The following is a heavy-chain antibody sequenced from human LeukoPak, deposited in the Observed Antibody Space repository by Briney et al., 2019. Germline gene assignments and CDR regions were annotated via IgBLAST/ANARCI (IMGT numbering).Heavy chain of an antibody. D-gene: IGHD2-15*01. CDR3: ASGNEVTLDGFAI. CDR2: FETEDGEP. Sequence: GASVKVSCKVSGYSLSEISVHWIRQVPGRGLEWMGSFETEDGEPLYAQKFQGRVTMTEDTSTDTAYMELSGLRSEDTAMYYCASGNEVTLDGFAIWGQGTMVTVSS. V-gene: IGHV1-24*01. J-gene: IGHJ3*02. CDR1: GYSLSEIS.